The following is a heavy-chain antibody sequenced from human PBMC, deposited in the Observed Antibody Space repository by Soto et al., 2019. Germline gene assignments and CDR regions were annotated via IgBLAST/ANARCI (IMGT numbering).Heavy chain of an antibody. CDR3: ARGVGFGYYYYNMDL. CDR2: IYYSGSA. J-gene: IGHJ6*02. CDR1: GDSVTSVSDY. V-gene: IGHV4-61*01. D-gene: IGHD3-10*01. Sequence: LSLTCTVSGDSVTSVSDYWSWIRQPPGKGLEWIGYIYYSGSADYNPSLGSRVTISIDTSKNQFSLKLTSVTAADTAVYYCARGVGFGYYYYNMDLWGQGTTVTVFS.